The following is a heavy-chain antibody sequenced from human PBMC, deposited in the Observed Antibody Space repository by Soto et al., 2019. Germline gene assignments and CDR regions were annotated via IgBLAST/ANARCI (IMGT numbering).Heavy chain of an antibody. CDR3: VRDRXXXXXEVAK. J-gene: IGHJ4*02. CDR2: IYHSGTT. V-gene: IGHV4-38-2*02. Sequence: SETLSLTCTVSGYSISNGYYWGWIRQSPEKGLEWIGTIYHSGTTYYNPSLKSRVIMSIDTSKNQFSLNLNSVTAADTAVYYCVRDRXXXXXEVAKWGQGTLVXXS. CDR1: GYSISNGYY.